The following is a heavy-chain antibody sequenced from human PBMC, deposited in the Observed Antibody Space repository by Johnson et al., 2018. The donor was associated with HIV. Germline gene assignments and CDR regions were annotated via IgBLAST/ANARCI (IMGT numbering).Heavy chain of an antibody. CDR2: ISWNSGSI. CDR1: GFTFDDYG. J-gene: IGHJ3*02. CDR3: ARENYGGDDAFDI. Sequence: VQLVESGGGVVRPGESLRLSCAASGFTFDDYGMSWVRQAPGKGLEWVSGISWNSGSIGYADSVKGRFTISRDNAKNSLYLQMNSLRAEDTAVYYCARENYGGDDAFDIWGQGTMVTVSS. V-gene: IGHV3-20*04. D-gene: IGHD4-23*01.